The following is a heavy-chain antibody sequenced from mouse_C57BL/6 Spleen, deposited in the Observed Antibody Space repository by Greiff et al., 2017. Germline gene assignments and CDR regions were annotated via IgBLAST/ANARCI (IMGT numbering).Heavy chain of an antibody. CDR3: ARKETPYHYEAY. J-gene: IGHJ3*01. V-gene: IGHV1-54*01. D-gene: IGHD2-4*01. Sequence: QVHVKQSGAELVRPGTSVKVSCKASGYAFTNYLIEWVKQRPGQGLEWIGVINPGSGGTNYNEKFKGKATLTADKSSSTAYMQLSSLTSEDSAVXFCARKETPYHYEAYWGQGTLVTVSA. CDR1: GYAFTNYL. CDR2: INPGSGGT.